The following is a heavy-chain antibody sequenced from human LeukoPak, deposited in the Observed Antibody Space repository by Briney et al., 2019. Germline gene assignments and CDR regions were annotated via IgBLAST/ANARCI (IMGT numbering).Heavy chain of an antibody. CDR2: INWNGDYP. V-gene: IGHV3-20*04. J-gene: IGHJ6*03. Sequence: RPGGSLRLSCAISGFTFDDYGMIWVRQAPGKGLEWVSGINWNGDYPHYADSVKGRFTISRDNAKNSLYLQMTSLRAEDTALYYCARSYSSRSFYYMDVWGKGTTVTVS. CDR3: ARSYSSRSFYYMDV. D-gene: IGHD6-13*01. CDR1: GFTFDDYG.